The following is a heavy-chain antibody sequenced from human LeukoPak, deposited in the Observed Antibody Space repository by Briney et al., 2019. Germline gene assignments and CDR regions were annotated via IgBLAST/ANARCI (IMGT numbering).Heavy chain of an antibody. CDR2: FDPEDGET. D-gene: IGHD5-18*01. Sequence: ASVKVSCKVSGYTLTELSMHWVRQAPGKGLEWMGGFDPEDGETIYAQKFQGRVTITADESTSTAYMELSSLRSEDTAVYYCARHPRGQLWNSPFDYWGQGTLVTVSS. CDR3: ARHPRGQLWNSPFDY. V-gene: IGHV1-24*01. J-gene: IGHJ4*02. CDR1: GYTLTELS.